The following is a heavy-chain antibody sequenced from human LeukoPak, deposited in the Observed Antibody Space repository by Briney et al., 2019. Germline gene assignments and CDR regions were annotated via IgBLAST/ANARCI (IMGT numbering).Heavy chain of an antibody. CDR2: ISYDGSNK. J-gene: IGHJ4*02. V-gene: IGHV3-30*03. Sequence: GGSLRLSCAASGFTFSSYGMHWVRQAPGKGLEWVAVISYDGSNKYYADSVKGRFTISRDNSKNTLYLQMNSLRAEDTAVYYCARSLRSFWSGSLVHWGQGTLVTVSS. CDR3: ARSLRSFWSGSLVH. D-gene: IGHD3-3*01. CDR1: GFTFSSYG.